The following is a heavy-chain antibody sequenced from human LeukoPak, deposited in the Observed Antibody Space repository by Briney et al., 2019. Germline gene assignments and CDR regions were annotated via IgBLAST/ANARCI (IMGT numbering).Heavy chain of an antibody. V-gene: IGHV3-49*04. CDR2: IRSKAYGGTT. J-gene: IGHJ4*02. CDR3: TRDLTTFDY. D-gene: IGHD3-9*01. Sequence: QSGGSLRLSCTASGFTFGVYAMSWVRQAPGKGREWVGFIRSKAYGGTTEYAASVKGRFTISRDDSKSIAYLQMNSLKTEDTAVYYCTRDLTTFDYWGQGTLVTVSS. CDR1: GFTFGVYA.